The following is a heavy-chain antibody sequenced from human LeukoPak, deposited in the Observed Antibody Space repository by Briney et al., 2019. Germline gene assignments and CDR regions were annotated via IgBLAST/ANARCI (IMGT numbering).Heavy chain of an antibody. J-gene: IGHJ4*02. D-gene: IGHD4-11*01. CDR1: GFTFSSSW. Sequence: GGSLRLSCAASGFTFSSSWMFWVRQAPGKGLVWVSRINSDESITTYADSVKGRFTISRDNAKNTLYLQMNSLRAEDTAVYYCARGLVPGFLDYWGQGTPVTVSS. V-gene: IGHV3-74*01. CDR3: ARGLVPGFLDY. CDR2: INSDESIT.